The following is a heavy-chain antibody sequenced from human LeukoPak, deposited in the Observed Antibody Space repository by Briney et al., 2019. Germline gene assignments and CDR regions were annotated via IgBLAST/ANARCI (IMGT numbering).Heavy chain of an antibody. CDR1: GGSISSYY. Sequence: SETLSLTCTVSGGSISSYYWSWIRQPPGKGLEWIGYIYYSGSTNYNPSLKSRVTISVDTSKNQFSLKLSSVTAADTAVYYCARSSVGATGGVFDYWGQGTLVTVSS. CDR3: ARSSVGATGGVFDY. CDR2: IYYSGST. D-gene: IGHD1-26*01. J-gene: IGHJ4*02. V-gene: IGHV4-59*01.